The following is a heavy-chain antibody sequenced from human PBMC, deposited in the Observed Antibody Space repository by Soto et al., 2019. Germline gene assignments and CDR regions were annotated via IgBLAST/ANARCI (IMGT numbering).Heavy chain of an antibody. J-gene: IGHJ4*02. CDR2: ISGSSGST. CDR1: GFTFSSYA. D-gene: IGHD2-21*02. CDR3: ATDFPRRQGDALDY. V-gene: IGHV3-23*01. Sequence: EVQLLESGGGLVQPGGSLRLSCAASGFTFSSYAMSWVRQAPGKGLEWVSIISGSSGSTYYADSVKGRFTISRDNSQNTLYLQMNSLRAEDTAVYYCATDFPRRQGDALDYWGQGTLVTVSS.